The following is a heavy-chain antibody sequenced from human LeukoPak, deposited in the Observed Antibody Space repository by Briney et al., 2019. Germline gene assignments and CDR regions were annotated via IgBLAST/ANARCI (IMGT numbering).Heavy chain of an antibody. Sequence: GGSLRLSCAVSGLTFSNVWMSWVRQAPGKGLEWVGRIKSESIGGTTDYAAPVKGRFTISRDDSTNTLYLQMNSLKTEDTAVYYCTTHVSHTSCSDWGQGTLVTVSS. D-gene: IGHD2-2*01. CDR3: TTHVSHTSCSD. V-gene: IGHV3-15*01. CDR1: GLTFSNVW. J-gene: IGHJ4*02. CDR2: IKSESIGGTT.